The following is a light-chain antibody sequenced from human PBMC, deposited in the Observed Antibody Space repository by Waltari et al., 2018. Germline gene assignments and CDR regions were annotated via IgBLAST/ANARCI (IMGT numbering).Light chain of an antibody. CDR2: EVS. CDR3: CSYAGSSSFVI. CDR1: SSDVGSYNH. V-gene: IGLV2-23*02. Sequence: QSALTQPASVSGSPGQSITISCTGSSSDVGSYNHVSWYQQRPNNAPEVIIYEVSKRPSGLSNRFSGSKSGNTASLTISGLQAEDEADYYCCSYAGSSSFVIFGGGTKLTVL. J-gene: IGLJ2*01.